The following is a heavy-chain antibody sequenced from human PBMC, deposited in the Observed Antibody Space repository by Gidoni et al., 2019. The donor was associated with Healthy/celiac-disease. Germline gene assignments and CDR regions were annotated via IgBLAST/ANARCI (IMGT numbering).Heavy chain of an antibody. CDR2: INPSGGST. V-gene: IGHV1-46*01. CDR3: ALGLRITMIVVGNYFDY. D-gene: IGHD3-22*01. Sequence: QVQLVQSGAEGKKPGASVKVSCKASGYTFTSYYMHWVRQAPGQGLEWMGIINPSGGSTSYAQKFQGRVTMTRDTSTSTVYMELSSLRSEDTAVYYCALGLRITMIVVGNYFDYWGQGTLVTVSS. CDR1: GYTFTSYY. J-gene: IGHJ4*02.